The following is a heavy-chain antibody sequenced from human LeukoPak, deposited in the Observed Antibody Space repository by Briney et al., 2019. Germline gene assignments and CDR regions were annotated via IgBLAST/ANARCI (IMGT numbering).Heavy chain of an antibody. V-gene: IGHV4-38-2*01. D-gene: IGHD1-26*01. J-gene: IGHJ4*02. CDR3: ARHYQTVSYYFDY. Sequence: SETLSLTCAVSGYSISGGYYWGWIRQPPGKGLEWIGSIYHSGTTYYNPSLKSRVTISVDMSKNQFSLKLNSVTAADTAVYYCARHYQTVSYYFDYWGQGTLVTVSS. CDR1: GYSISGGYY. CDR2: IYHSGTT.